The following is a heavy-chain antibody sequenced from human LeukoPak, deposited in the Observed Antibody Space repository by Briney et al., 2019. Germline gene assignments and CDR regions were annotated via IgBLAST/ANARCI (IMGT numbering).Heavy chain of an antibody. J-gene: IGHJ4*02. CDR3: ARVFRDYFDY. Sequence: GGSLRLPCAASGFTFSSYSMNWVRQAPGKGLEWVSSISSSSSYIYYADSVKGRFTISRDNAKNSLYLQMNSLRAEDTAVYYCARVFRDYFDYWGQGTLVTVSS. CDR2: ISSSSSYI. V-gene: IGHV3-21*01. D-gene: IGHD2-21*01. CDR1: GFTFSSYS.